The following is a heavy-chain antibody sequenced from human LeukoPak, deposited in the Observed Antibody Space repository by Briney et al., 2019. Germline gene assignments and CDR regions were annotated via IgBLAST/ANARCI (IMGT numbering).Heavy chain of an antibody. CDR3: ARDSMVRGGPFDY. Sequence: SETLSLTCTVSGGSISSYYWSWIRQPPGKGLEWIGYIYYSGSTNYNPSLKSRVTMSVDTSKNQFSLKLSSVTAADTAVYYCARDSMVRGGPFDYWGQGTLVTVSS. CDR2: IYYSGST. V-gene: IGHV4-59*12. D-gene: IGHD3-10*01. J-gene: IGHJ4*02. CDR1: GGSISSYY.